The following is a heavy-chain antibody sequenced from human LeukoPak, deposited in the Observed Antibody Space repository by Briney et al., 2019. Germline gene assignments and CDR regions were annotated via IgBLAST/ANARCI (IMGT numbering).Heavy chain of an antibody. V-gene: IGHV4-61*02. CDR3: AREDGVQTFDY. J-gene: IGHJ4*02. CDR1: GGSISSGSYY. D-gene: IGHD2-8*01. CDR2: IYTSGST. Sequence: PSQTLCLTCTVSGGSISSGSYYWGWIRQPAGKGLEWIGRIYTSGSTNYNPSLKSRVTISVDTSKNQFSLKLSSVTAADTAVYYCAREDGVQTFDYWGQGTLVTVSS.